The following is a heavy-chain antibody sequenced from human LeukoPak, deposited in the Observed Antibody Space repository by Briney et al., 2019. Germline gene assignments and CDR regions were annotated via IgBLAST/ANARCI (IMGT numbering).Heavy chain of an antibody. V-gene: IGHV4-4*02. CDR1: GGSISSGHW. D-gene: IGHD1-14*01. Sequence: SETLSLTCAVSGGSISSGHWWNWIRQPPGKGLEWIGEIHHSGSTNYSPSLKSRVTISVDTSKNQFSLKLSSVTAADTAVYYCARGLTTGLNWFDPWGQGTLVTVSS. CDR3: ARGLTTGLNWFDP. CDR2: IHHSGST. J-gene: IGHJ5*02.